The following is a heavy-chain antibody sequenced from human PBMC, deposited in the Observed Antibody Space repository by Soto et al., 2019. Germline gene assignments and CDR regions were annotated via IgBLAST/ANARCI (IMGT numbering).Heavy chain of an antibody. Sequence: RASVKVSCKASGYTFTSYAMHWVRQAPGQRLEWMGWINAGNGNTKYSQKFQGRVTITRDTSASTAYMELSSLRSEDTAVYYCARVPSGPRYSSAGALDYWGQGTLVTVS. V-gene: IGHV1-3*01. J-gene: IGHJ4*02. CDR1: GYTFTSYA. D-gene: IGHD6-19*01. CDR2: INAGNGNT. CDR3: ARVPSGPRYSSAGALDY.